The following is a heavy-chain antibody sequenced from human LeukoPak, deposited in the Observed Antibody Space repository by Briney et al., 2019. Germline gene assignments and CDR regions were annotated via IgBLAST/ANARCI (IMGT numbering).Heavy chain of an antibody. J-gene: IGHJ4*02. D-gene: IGHD6-13*01. CDR3: ARGSGSSWRIYYFDY. Sequence: GSLRLSCAASGFTVSSNYMSWVRQAPGKGLEWVSVIYSGGSTYYADSVKGRFTISRDNSKNTLYLQMNRLRAEDTAVYYCARGSGSSWRIYYFDYWGQGTLVTVSS. CDR1: GFTVSSNY. V-gene: IGHV3-66*02. CDR2: IYSGGST.